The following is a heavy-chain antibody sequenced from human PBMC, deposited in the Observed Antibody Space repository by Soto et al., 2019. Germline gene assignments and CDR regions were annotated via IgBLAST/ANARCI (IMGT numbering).Heavy chain of an antibody. J-gene: IGHJ6*02. CDR3: ATAIEIVVVPAATPELSDYYGMDV. V-gene: IGHV1-69*13. Sequence: SVKVSCKASGGTFSSYAISWVRQAPGQGLEWMGGIIPIFGTANYAQKFQGRVTITADESTSTAYMELSSLRSEDTAVYYCATAIEIVVVPAATPELSDYYGMDVWGQCTAVTVSS. CDR1: GGTFSSYA. CDR2: IIPIFGTA. D-gene: IGHD2-2*01.